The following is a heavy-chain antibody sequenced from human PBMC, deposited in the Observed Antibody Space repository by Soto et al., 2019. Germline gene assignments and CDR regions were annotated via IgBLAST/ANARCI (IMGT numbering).Heavy chain of an antibody. V-gene: IGHV3-23*01. J-gene: IGHJ6*02. CDR1: GFTFSSYA. CDR2: ISGSGGST. D-gene: IGHD4-4*01. Sequence: EVQLLESGGGLVQPGGSLRLSCAASGFTFSSYAMSWVRQAPGKGLELVSVISGSGGSTYYADSVKGRFTISRDNSKNTLYLQMNSLRAEDTAVYYCAKEHYNRYYYYGMDVGGQGTAVTVSS. CDR3: AKEHYNRYYYYGMDV.